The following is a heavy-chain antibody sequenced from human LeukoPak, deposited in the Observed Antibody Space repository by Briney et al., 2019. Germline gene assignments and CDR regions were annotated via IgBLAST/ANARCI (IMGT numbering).Heavy chain of an antibody. D-gene: IGHD3-10*02. CDR2: ISSSGSTI. CDR3: AELGITMIGGV. V-gene: IGHV3-48*03. CDR1: GFTFSSHS. J-gene: IGHJ6*04. Sequence: GGSLRLSCVASGFTFSSHSINWVRQAPGKGLEWVSYISSSGSTIYYADSVKGRFTISRDNAKNSLYLQMNSLRAEDTAVYYCAELGITMIGGVWGKGTTVTISS.